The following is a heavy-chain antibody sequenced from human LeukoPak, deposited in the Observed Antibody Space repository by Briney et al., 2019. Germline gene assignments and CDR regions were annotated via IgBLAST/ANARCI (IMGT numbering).Heavy chain of an antibody. D-gene: IGHD3-10*01. CDR3: ARGGGYYYGSGSYYNGFDY. Sequence: GGSLRLSCAASGFIVSSNYMTWVRQAPGKGLEWVSVIDAGGRTYYADSVKGRFTISRDNSKNTLYLQMNSLRAGDTAVYYCARGGGYYYGSGSYYNGFDYWGQGTLVTVSS. CDR1: GFIVSSNY. CDR2: IDAGGRT. J-gene: IGHJ4*02. V-gene: IGHV3-53*01.